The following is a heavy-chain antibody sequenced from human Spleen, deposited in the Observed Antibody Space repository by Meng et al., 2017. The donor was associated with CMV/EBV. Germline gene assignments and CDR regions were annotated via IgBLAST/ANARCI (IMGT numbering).Heavy chain of an antibody. V-gene: IGHV3-74*01. Sequence: SGFSFSIAWMHWGRQVPGKGLVWGSRISGDGSITGYADSVKGRFTISRDNAENTLYLQMNSLRAEDTAVYYCARDFRDSSGYYYFDLWGQGTLVTVSS. CDR2: ISGDGSIT. CDR1: GFSFSIAW. J-gene: IGHJ4*02. CDR3: ARDFRDSSGYYYFDL. D-gene: IGHD3-22*01.